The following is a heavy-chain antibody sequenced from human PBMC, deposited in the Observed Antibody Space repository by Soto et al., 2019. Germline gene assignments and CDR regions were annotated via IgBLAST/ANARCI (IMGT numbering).Heavy chain of an antibody. V-gene: IGHV3-23*01. D-gene: IGHD2-15*01. Sequence: EVQLLESGGGLVQPGGSLRLSCAASGFTFSSYAMSWVRQAPGKGLEWVSAISGSGGSTYYADSVKGRFTISRDHSKTTLYLQRKSERAKDAAVYFCEKEDVSDYCNSGSCYNAFDIWGQGTTVTVSS. CDR1: GFTFSSYA. CDR3: EKEDVSDYCNSGSCYNAFDI. CDR2: ISGSGGST. J-gene: IGHJ3*02.